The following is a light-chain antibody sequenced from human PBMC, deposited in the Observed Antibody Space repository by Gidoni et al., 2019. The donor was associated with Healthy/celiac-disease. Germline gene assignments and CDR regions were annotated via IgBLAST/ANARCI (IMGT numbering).Light chain of an antibody. V-gene: IGKV1-39*01. CDR2: AAS. CDR1: QSISSY. CDR3: QQSYSTLYT. J-gene: IGKJ2*01. Sequence: DIQMTQSPSSLSASVGDRVTITCRASQSISSYLNWYQQKPGKAPKLLIYAASSLQSGVPSRFSGSGSGTDFTLTISSLQPEDFATCYCQQSYSTLYTFXXXTKLEIK.